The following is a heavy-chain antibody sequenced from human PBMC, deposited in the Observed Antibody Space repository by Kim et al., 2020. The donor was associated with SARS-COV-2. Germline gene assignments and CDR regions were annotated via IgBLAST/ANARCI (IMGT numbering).Heavy chain of an antibody. CDR3: AREGTIFGVVMGLYYYYMDV. J-gene: IGHJ6*03. Sequence: ASVKVSCKASGYTFTSYAMNWVRQAPGQGLEWMGWINTNTGNPTYAQGFTGRFVFSLDTSVSTAYLQISSLKAEDTVVYYCAREGTIFGVVMGLYYYYMDVWGKGTTVTVSS. D-gene: IGHD3-3*01. CDR2: INTNTGNP. CDR1: GYTFTSYA. V-gene: IGHV7-4-1*02.